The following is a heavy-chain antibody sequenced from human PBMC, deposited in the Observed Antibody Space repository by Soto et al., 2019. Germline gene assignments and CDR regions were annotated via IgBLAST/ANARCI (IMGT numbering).Heavy chain of an antibody. CDR2: IYDSGST. D-gene: IGHD3-10*01. J-gene: IGHJ3*02. CDR1: GGSISSGGYY. Sequence: QVQLQESGPGLVKPSQTLSLTCTVSGGSISSGGYYWSWIRQHPGKVLEWIGYIYDSGSTYYNPSLKSRVTIAVDTSKNQFSLKLSSVTAADTAVYYCARDKRMVRGVIMRANDAFDIWGQGTMVTVSS. V-gene: IGHV4-31*03. CDR3: ARDKRMVRGVIMRANDAFDI.